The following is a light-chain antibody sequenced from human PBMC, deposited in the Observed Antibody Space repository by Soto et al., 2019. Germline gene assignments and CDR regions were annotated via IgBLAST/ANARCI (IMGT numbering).Light chain of an antibody. CDR1: QSLASTY. CDR2: GEF. CDR3: EQTSSDPFT. J-gene: IGKJ3*01. V-gene: IGKV3-20*01. Sequence: ILVTHSPGTLSISPVDIATLYFRASQSLASTYLTWYPEKPGQDTRRLIYGEFTRATGIPARFSGGGSRTDFTLTITSLQPEEFATYYCEQTSSDPFTFGPGTRVDI.